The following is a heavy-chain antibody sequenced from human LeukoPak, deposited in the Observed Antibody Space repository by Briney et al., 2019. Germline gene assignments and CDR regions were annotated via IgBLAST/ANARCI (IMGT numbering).Heavy chain of an antibody. D-gene: IGHD6-13*01. V-gene: IGHV4-39*01. CDR1: GGSISSGGYY. CDR3: ARLRSTSWSFYYYYYMDV. CDR2: IYYSGST. J-gene: IGHJ6*03. Sequence: SETLSLTCTVSGGSISSGGYYWGWIRQPPGKGLEWIGSIYYSGSTYYNPSLKSRVTISVDTSKNQFSLKLSSVTAADTAVYYCARLRSTSWSFYYYYYMDVWGKGTTVTVS.